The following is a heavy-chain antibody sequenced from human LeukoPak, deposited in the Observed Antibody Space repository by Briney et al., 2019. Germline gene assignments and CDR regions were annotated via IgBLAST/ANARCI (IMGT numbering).Heavy chain of an antibody. D-gene: IGHD3-16*01. Sequence: PGGSLRLSCAASGFTFSSYAMSWVRQAPGKGLEWVSAISGSGGSTYYADSVKGRFTISRDNSKNTLYLQMNSLRAEDTAVYYCAKERQLWGSGNDCFDYWGQGTLVTVSS. CDR3: AKERQLWGSGNDCFDY. J-gene: IGHJ4*02. V-gene: IGHV3-23*01. CDR1: GFTFSSYA. CDR2: ISGSGGST.